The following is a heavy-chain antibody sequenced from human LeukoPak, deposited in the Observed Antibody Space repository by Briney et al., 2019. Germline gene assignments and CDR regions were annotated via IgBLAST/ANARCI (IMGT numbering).Heavy chain of an antibody. D-gene: IGHD2-2*01. CDR3: ARPVRRTRPNDAFDI. CDR1: GGSISSGSYY. J-gene: IGHJ3*02. V-gene: IGHV4-61*02. CDR2: MYTSGST. Sequence: SETLSLTCTVSGGSISSGSYYWSWIRQPAGKGLEWIGRMYTSGSTNYNPSLKSRVTISVDTSKNQFSLKLSSVTAADTAVYYCARPVRRTRPNDAFDIWGQGTMVTVSS.